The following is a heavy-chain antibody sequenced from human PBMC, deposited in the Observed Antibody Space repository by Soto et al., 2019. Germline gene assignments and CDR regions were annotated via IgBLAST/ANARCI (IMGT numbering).Heavy chain of an antibody. CDR2: IYNDGTYS. V-gene: IGHV3-74*01. CDR3: TRGPRPISTGTGAY. CDR1: GFIFKMYW. J-gene: IGHJ4*02. D-gene: IGHD3-10*01. Sequence: GSLRLSCAASGFIFKMYWMHWVRQSPGKGLVWISRIYNDGTYSDYADSVRGRFTISRDNVNDTLYLQMNNLRAEDSGLYYCTRGPRPISTGTGAYWGQGTQVTVS.